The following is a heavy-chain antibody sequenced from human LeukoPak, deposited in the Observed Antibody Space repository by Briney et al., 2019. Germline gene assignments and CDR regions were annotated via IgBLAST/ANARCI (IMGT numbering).Heavy chain of an antibody. Sequence: SVTVSCKASGGTFSSYAISWVRQAPGQGLEWMGGIIPIFGTANYAQKFQGRVTTTADESTSTAYMELSSLRSEGTAVYYCARVDCSGGSCYLDYWGQGTLVTVSS. D-gene: IGHD2-15*01. CDR1: GGTFSSYA. J-gene: IGHJ4*02. V-gene: IGHV1-69*13. CDR3: ARVDCSGGSCYLDY. CDR2: IIPIFGTA.